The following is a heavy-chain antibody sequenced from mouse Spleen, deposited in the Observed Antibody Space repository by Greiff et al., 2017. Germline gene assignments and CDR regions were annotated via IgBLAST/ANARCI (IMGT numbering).Heavy chain of an antibody. CDR2: IYPRSGNT. D-gene: IGHD2-13*01. Sequence: VQLQESGAELARPGASVKLSCKASGYTFTSYGISWVKQRTGQGLEWIGEIYPRSGNTYYNEKFKGKATLTADKSSSTAYMELRSLTSEDSAVYFCARRDLYAMDYWGQGTSVTVSS. V-gene: IGHV1-81*01. CDR3: ARRDLYAMDY. CDR1: GYTFTSYG. J-gene: IGHJ4*01.